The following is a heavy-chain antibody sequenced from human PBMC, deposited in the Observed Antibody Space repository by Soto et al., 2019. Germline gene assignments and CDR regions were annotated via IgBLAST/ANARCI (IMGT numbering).Heavy chain of an antibody. CDR1: CDFISSGDYY. CDR3: ATYDATGHRY. Sequence: SETLSLTCTVFCDFISSGDYYWSWIRQTPGKGLEWIGYVNYIGNTYYNPSVESRVAISADTSKNQFSLKLSSVTAADTAVYFCATYDATGHRYWGPGTLVTVSS. J-gene: IGHJ4*02. V-gene: IGHV4-30-4*01. CDR2: VNYIGNT. D-gene: IGHD2-15*01.